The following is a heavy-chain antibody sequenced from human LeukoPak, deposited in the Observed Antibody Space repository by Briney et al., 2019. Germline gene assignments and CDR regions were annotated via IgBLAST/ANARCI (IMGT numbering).Heavy chain of an antibody. V-gene: IGHV4-4*07. Sequence: ASETLSLTCTVSVDSISNYYWSWIRQPAGEGLEWIGRIYPSGSTNYNPSLKSRVTMSVDTSKNQFSLKLSCVTAADTAVYYCARDLPYGSSWHGAFDCWGQGTLVTVSS. CDR3: ARDLPYGSSWHGAFDC. D-gene: IGHD6-13*01. J-gene: IGHJ4*02. CDR2: IYPSGST. CDR1: VDSISNYY.